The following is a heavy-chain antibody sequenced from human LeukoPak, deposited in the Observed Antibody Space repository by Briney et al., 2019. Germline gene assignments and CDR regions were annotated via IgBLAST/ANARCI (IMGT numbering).Heavy chain of an antibody. D-gene: IGHD3-22*01. V-gene: IGHV1-69*05. Sequence: SVKVSCKASGGTFISYAISWVRQAPGQGGEGRGGIIPIFGTGNYAQKFQGRVTITTDEYTSTAYMELSRQRYGDTAVYYCARGDYYDSSGFTFDYCYYMDVWGKGTTVTVSS. CDR3: ARGDYYDSSGFTFDYCYYMDV. J-gene: IGHJ6*03. CDR1: GGTFISYA. CDR2: IIPIFGTG.